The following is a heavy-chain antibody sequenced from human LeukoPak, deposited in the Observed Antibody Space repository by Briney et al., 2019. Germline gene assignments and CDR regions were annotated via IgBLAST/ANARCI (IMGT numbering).Heavy chain of an antibody. CDR2: IDPNTGGT. D-gene: IGHD1-26*01. J-gene: IGHJ4*02. CDR1: GYTFTDYY. V-gene: IGHV1-2*06. Sequence: ASVKVSCKTSGYTFTDYYIHWVRQAPGQGLEWMGRIDPNTGGTKSAKNFQGRVTMTRDTSISTAYMALSGLRSDDTAVYYCASLYDIVGTTVDYWGQGTLVTVSS. CDR3: ASLYDIVGTTVDY.